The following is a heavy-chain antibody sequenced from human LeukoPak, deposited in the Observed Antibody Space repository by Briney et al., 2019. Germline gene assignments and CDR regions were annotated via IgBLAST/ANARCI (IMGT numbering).Heavy chain of an antibody. J-gene: IGHJ4*02. V-gene: IGHV3-66*01. CDR3: AKAAIGGYYYDSSGYYFDY. D-gene: IGHD3-22*01. Sequence: PGRSLRLSCAASGFTVSSNYMSWVRQAPGKGLEWVSVIYSGGSTYYADSVKGRFTISRDNSKNTLYLQMNSLRAEDTAIYYCAKAAIGGYYYDSSGYYFDYWGQGTLVTVSS. CDR2: IYSGGST. CDR1: GFTVSSNY.